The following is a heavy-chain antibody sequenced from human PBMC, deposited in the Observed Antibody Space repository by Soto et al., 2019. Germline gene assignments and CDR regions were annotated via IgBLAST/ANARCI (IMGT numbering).Heavy chain of an antibody. J-gene: IGHJ4*02. Sequence: QLQLQESGPGLVKPSETLSLTCTVSGGSISSSSYYWGWIRQPPGKGLEWIGSIYYSGSTYYNPSLKSRVTISVDTSKNQFSLKLSSVTAADTAVYYCARVRYQKYYFDYWGQGTLVTVSS. V-gene: IGHV4-39*01. CDR3: ARVRYQKYYFDY. CDR1: GGSISSSSYY. D-gene: IGHD3-9*01. CDR2: IYYSGST.